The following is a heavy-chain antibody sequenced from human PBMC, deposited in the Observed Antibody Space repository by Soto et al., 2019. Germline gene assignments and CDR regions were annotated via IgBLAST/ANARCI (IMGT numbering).Heavy chain of an antibody. V-gene: IGHV4-39*01. J-gene: IGHJ6*03. CDR3: ARKGYCSGGSCYRNYYYYYMDV. Sequence: QLQLQESGPGLVKPSETLSLTCTVSGGSISSSSYYWGWIRQPPGKGLEWIGSIYYSGSTYYNPSPKSRVTISVDTSKNQFSLKLSSVTAADTAVYYCARKGYCSGGSCYRNYYYYYMDVWGKGTTVTVSS. CDR1: GGSISSSSYY. D-gene: IGHD2-15*01. CDR2: IYYSGST.